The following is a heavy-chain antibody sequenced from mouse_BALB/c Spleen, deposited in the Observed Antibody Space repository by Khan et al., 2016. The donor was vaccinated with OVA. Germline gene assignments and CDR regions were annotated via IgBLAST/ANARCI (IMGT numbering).Heavy chain of an antibody. J-gene: IGHJ3*01. CDR2: ISTYYGDA. Sequence: QVQLQQSGAELVRPGVSVKISCKGSGYTFTDYAMDWVKQSHAKSLEWIGVISTYYGDADYNQKFKGKATMTVDKSSSTAYMELARLTSEDSAIYYCARGSGNSRFAYWGQGTLVTVSA. D-gene: IGHD1-3*01. CDR1: GYTFTDYA. CDR3: ARGSGNSRFAY. V-gene: IGHV1S137*01.